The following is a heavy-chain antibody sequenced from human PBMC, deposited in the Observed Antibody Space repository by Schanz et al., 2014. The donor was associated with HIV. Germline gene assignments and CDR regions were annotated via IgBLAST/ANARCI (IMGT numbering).Heavy chain of an antibody. Sequence: QVQLVQSGAEVKKPGSSVKVSCTASGGTFSSYAISWVRQAPGQGLEWMGGIIPIFGTANSAQRFQGRVTITADKSTSTAYMELSSLRSEDTAVYYCAREKFSTLTGYPQNAFDIWGQGTMVTVSS. V-gene: IGHV1-69*06. J-gene: IGHJ3*02. CDR1: GGTFSSYA. CDR2: IIPIFGTA. D-gene: IGHD3-9*01. CDR3: AREKFSTLTGYPQNAFDI.